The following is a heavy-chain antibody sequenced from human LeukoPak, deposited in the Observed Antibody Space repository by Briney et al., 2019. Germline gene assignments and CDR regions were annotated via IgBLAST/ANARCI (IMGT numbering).Heavy chain of an antibody. D-gene: IGHD6-13*01. CDR1: GFTFSSYA. V-gene: IGHV3-23*01. CDR3: AKHSSSWTHRGWFDY. J-gene: IGHJ4*02. CDR2: ISGSGGST. Sequence: GGSLRLSCAASGFTFSSYAMSWVRQAPGKGLEWVSAISGSGGSTYYADSVKGRFTISRDNSKNTLYLQMNSLRAEDTAVYYCAKHSSSWTHRGWFDYWGQGTLVTVSS.